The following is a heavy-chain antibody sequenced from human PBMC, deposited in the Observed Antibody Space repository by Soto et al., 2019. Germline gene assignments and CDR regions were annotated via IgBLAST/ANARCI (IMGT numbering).Heavy chain of an antibody. CDR2: ISYDGSNK. Sequence: GGSLRLSCAASGFTFSSYAMHWVRQAPGKGLEWVAVISYDGSNKYYADSVKGRFTISRDNSKNTLYLQMNSLRAEDTAVYYCARDRTKNEYSSSSDPYYYYYGMDVWGQGTTVTVSS. J-gene: IGHJ6*02. CDR1: GFTFSSYA. CDR3: ARDRTKNEYSSSSDPYYYYYGMDV. V-gene: IGHV3-30-3*01. D-gene: IGHD6-6*01.